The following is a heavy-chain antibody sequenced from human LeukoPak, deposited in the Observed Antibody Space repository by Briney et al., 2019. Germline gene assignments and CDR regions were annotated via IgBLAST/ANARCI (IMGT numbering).Heavy chain of an antibody. V-gene: IGHV4-4*02. CDR1: SGSSSFW. CDR3: ARVGHNWFDP. J-gene: IGHJ5*02. D-gene: IGHD1-26*01. Sequence: SETLSLTCTVYSGSSSFWWSWVRQPRGKGLEWIGEIYHSGRTNSNPSLESRVIMSVDKSKNQFSLKLTSVTAADTAVYYCARVGHNWFDPWGQGTLVTVSS. CDR2: IYHSGRT.